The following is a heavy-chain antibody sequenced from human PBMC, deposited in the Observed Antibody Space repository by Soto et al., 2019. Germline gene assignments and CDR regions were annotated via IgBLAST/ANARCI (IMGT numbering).Heavy chain of an antibody. V-gene: IGHV3-33*06. Sequence: GGSLRLSCAVSGFTFSHYAMHWVRQAPGKGLEWVAIIWYDGSNKYYADSVKGRFTISRDNSKNTLYLQMNSLRVEDTAVYYCAKEPPYSSPWYVSRFDPWGQGTLVTVSS. D-gene: IGHD6-19*01. CDR3: AKEPPYSSPWYVSRFDP. CDR1: GFTFSHYA. J-gene: IGHJ5*02. CDR2: IWYDGSNK.